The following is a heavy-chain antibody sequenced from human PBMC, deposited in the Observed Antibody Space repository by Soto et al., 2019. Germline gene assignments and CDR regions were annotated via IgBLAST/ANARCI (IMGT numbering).Heavy chain of an antibody. CDR1: GGSFSGYY. J-gene: IGHJ5*02. Sequence: SETLSLTCAVYGGSFSGYYWSWIRQPPGKGLEWIGEINHSGSTNYNPSLKSRVTISVDTSKNQFSLKLSSVTAADTAVYYCARGALGRYFEWLYHGNWFDPWGQGTLVTVSS. CDR2: INHSGST. V-gene: IGHV4-34*01. CDR3: ARGALGRYFEWLYHGNWFDP. D-gene: IGHD3-9*01.